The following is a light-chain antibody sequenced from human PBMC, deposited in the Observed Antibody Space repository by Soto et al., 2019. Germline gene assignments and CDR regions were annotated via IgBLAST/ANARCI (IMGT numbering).Light chain of an antibody. CDR2: GAS. V-gene: IGKV3-20*01. Sequence: EIVLTQSPSTLSLSPGDRAILSCRASQSLLNNYLAWYQQQPGQAPRLLFIGASIRSNGVPDRFSGSGYGTDFPLTINRVEPEDFAGYWCQQYGSSPVTFGQGTRLEIK. J-gene: IGKJ5*01. CDR1: QSLLNNY. CDR3: QQYGSSPVT.